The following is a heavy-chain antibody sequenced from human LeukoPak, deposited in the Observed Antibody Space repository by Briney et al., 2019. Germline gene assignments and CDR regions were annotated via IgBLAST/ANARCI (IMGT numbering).Heavy chain of an antibody. CDR2: IYYTGTT. Sequence: SETLSLTCSVSGASINSYFWNWVRQAPGKGLEWLGYIYYTGTTDYNPSLKSRVTMSVDMSKNQYSINLRSVTAADTAVYYCARSRGGGYNYFYMDVWGKGTTVTVSS. CDR3: ARSRGGGYNYFYMDV. CDR1: GASINSYF. J-gene: IGHJ6*03. V-gene: IGHV4-59*01. D-gene: IGHD5-24*01.